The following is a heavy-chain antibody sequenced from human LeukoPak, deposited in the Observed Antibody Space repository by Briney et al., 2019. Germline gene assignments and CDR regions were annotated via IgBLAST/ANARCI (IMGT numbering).Heavy chain of an antibody. V-gene: IGHV4-30-4*01. CDR1: GGSISSGDYY. CDR2: IYYSGST. CDR3: ARDSGSQNDAFDI. Sequence: SQTLSLTCTVSGGSISSGDYYWSWIRQPPGKGLEWIGYIYYSGSTYYNPSLKSRVTISVDTSKNQFSLKLSSVTAADTAVYYCARDSGSQNDAFDIWGQGTMVTVSS. D-gene: IGHD3-10*01. J-gene: IGHJ3*02.